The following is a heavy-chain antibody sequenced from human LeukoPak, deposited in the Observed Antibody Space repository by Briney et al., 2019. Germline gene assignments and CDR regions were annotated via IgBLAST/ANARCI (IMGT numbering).Heavy chain of an antibody. V-gene: IGHV1-18*01. D-gene: IGHD1-26*01. CDR1: GYTFTSYG. CDR2: ISAYNGNT. CDR3: ARDRLSGSYRDNFDY. J-gene: IGHJ4*02. Sequence: ASEKVSCRASGYTFTSYGISWVRHAPGQGLELMGWISAYNGNTNYAQQLQGRVTMTTDTSTSTAYMEVTSLRSDETGVYYCARDRLSGSYRDNFDYWGQGTLGTVSS.